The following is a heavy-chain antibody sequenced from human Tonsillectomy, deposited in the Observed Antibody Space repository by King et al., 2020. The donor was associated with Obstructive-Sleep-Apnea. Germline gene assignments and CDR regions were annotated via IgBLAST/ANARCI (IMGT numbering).Heavy chain of an antibody. J-gene: IGHJ3*01. CDR1: GFTFDTYG. V-gene: IGHV3-30*02. CDR2: IKSDGSDQ. CDR3: AKEGYYGDNGFGAFDV. D-gene: IGHD4-17*01. Sequence: VQLVESGGGVVQPGRSLRLSCAASGFTFDTYGMHCVRQAAGKGMEWVAFIKSDGSDQCYTDSVKGRFTISRDNSKNTLYLEMNSLRAEDTAMYYCAKEGYYGDNGFGAFDVWGQGTMVTVSS.